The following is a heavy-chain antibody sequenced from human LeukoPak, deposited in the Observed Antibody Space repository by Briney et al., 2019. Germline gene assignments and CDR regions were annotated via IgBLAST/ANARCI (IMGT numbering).Heavy chain of an antibody. CDR1: GFTFSSYA. V-gene: IGHV3-23*01. CDR3: ARSGSSGYYQGHRDY. CDR2: ISGSGGST. D-gene: IGHD3-22*01. Sequence: PGGSLRLSCAASGFTFSSYAMSWVRQAPGKGLEWVSAISGSGGSTYYADSVKGRFTISRDNSKNTLYLQMNSLRAEDTAVYYCARSGSSGYYQGHRDYWGQGTLVTVSS. J-gene: IGHJ4*02.